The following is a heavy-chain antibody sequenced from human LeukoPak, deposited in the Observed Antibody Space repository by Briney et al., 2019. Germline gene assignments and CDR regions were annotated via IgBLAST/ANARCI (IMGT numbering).Heavy chain of an antibody. CDR3: ARGKGSSYYNWFDP. Sequence: ASVKVSCKASGYTFTGDYMHWVRQAPGQGLEWMGWINPNSGGTSYAQKFQGRVTMTRDTSISTAYMELSSLRSGDTASYYCARGKGSSYYNWFDPWGQGTLVTVSS. V-gene: IGHV1-2*02. CDR2: INPNSGGT. D-gene: IGHD6-13*01. CDR1: GYTFTGDY. J-gene: IGHJ5*02.